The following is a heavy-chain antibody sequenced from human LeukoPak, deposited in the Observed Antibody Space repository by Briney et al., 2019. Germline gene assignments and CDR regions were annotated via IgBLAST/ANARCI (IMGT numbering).Heavy chain of an antibody. CDR3: ATGSSGVGATQFDY. CDR2: ISGSGGST. CDR1: GFTFSSYA. J-gene: IGHJ4*02. Sequence: PGGSLRLSCAASGFTFSSYAMSWVRQAPGKGLEWVSAISGSGGSTYYADSVKGRFTISRDNSKNTLYLQMNSLRAEDTAVYYCATGSSGVGATQFDYWGQGTLVTVSS. V-gene: IGHV3-23*01. D-gene: IGHD1-26*01.